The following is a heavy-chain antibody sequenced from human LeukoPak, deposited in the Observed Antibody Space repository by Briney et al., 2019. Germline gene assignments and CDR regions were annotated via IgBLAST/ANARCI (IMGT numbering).Heavy chain of an antibody. D-gene: IGHD3-10*01. V-gene: IGHV3-7*04. CDR3: ARVWFGELLYLDY. CDR1: GFTFSSYW. Sequence: GGSLRLSCAASGFTFSSYWMSWVGQAPGKGLKWVANIKQDGSEKYYVDSVKGRFTISRDNAKNSLYLQMNSLRAEDTAVYYCARVWFGELLYLDYWGQGTLATVSS. J-gene: IGHJ4*02. CDR2: IKQDGSEK.